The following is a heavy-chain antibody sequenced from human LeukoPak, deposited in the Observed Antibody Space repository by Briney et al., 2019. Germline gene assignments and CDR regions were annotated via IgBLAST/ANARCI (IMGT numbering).Heavy chain of an antibody. Sequence: GGSLGLSCAASGFTFNDYTIHCVRQAPGKGLEWVAVISYDGSNKYYADPVKGRFTISRDTSKNTLYLQMNSLRAEDTAIYFCARELWFGELFFDYWGQGTLVTVSS. CDR1: GFTFNDYT. V-gene: IGHV3-30*04. CDR2: ISYDGSNK. D-gene: IGHD3-10*01. CDR3: ARELWFGELFFDY. J-gene: IGHJ4*02.